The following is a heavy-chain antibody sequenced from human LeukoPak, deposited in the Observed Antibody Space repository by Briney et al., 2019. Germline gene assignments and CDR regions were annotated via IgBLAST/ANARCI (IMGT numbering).Heavy chain of an antibody. D-gene: IGHD3-22*01. Sequence: EASVKVSCKASGYTFTSYGISWVRQAPGQGLEWMGWISAYNGNTNYAQKLQGRVTMTTDTSTSTAYMELRGLRSDDTAVYYCARDLGITMIVVDLALDYWGQGTLVTVSS. CDR1: GYTFTSYG. CDR2: ISAYNGNT. J-gene: IGHJ4*02. V-gene: IGHV1-18*01. CDR3: ARDLGITMIVVDLALDY.